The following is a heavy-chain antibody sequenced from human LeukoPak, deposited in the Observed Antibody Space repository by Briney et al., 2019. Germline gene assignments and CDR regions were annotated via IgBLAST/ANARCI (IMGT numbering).Heavy chain of an antibody. Sequence: PGGSLRLSCEVSGFTFTDFWMNWVRKAPGKGPEWVASIRQDGSEKTYVDSVKGRFTISRDNTKNSLSLQLNGLRAEDTAVYYCARDGTAPGLYFDLWGQGTLATVSS. CDR3: ARDGTAPGLYFDL. CDR1: GFTFTDFW. J-gene: IGHJ4*01. D-gene: IGHD6-13*01. CDR2: IRQDGSEK. V-gene: IGHV3-7*01.